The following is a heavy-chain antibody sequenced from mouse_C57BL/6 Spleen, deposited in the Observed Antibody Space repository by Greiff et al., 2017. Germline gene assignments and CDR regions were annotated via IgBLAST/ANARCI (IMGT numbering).Heavy chain of an antibody. CDR1: GFTITDYY. J-gene: IGHJ4*01. V-gene: IGHV1-26*01. D-gene: IGHD2-1*01. CDR2: INPDNGGT. CDR3: ADYGSYLFAMDY. Sequence: EVQLQQSGPELVKPGASVKISCKASGFTITDYYMHWVKQRHGKSLEWIGWINPDNGGTRYTPKFKGKATLTADKSSSTAYMQLRSLTSEDTAVYYCADYGSYLFAMDYWGQGTSVTVAS.